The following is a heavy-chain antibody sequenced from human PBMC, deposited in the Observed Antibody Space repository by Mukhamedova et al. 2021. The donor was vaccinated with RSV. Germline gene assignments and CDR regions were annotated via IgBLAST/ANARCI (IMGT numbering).Heavy chain of an antibody. V-gene: IGHV1-46*01. J-gene: IGHJ5*02. D-gene: IGHD2-21*01. CDR3: AQSLGSVVEGHNWFDH. CDR2: INPSGGTT. Sequence: GLEWMGMINPSGGTTTFPEKFRGRVTMTSDTSTSTVNMELNTLRSEDTALYYCAQSLGSVVEGHNWFDHWGQGTLVIVSS.